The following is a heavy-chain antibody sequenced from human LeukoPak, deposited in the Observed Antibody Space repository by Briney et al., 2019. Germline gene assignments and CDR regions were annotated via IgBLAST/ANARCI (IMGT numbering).Heavy chain of an antibody. CDR2: IDRDGSRI. Sequence: GGPLRLSCAVSGFTFSSYWMHWVRQAPGKGLVWVSRIDRDGSRINYADSVKGRFTISRDNGKNTLFLQMNSLRAEDAAVYYCVRGNDYGGPHYWGQGTLVTVSS. CDR1: GFTFSSYW. V-gene: IGHV3-74*01. CDR3: VRGNDYGGPHY. J-gene: IGHJ4*02. D-gene: IGHD4-23*01.